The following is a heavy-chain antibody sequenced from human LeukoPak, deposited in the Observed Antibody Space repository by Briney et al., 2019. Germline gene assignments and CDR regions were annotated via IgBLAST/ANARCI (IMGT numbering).Heavy chain of an antibody. D-gene: IGHD5-12*01. CDR3: ARDWVDGYYYYGMDV. CDR2: ISYDGSNK. V-gene: IGHV3-30*03. Sequence: PGGSLRLSCAASGFTFSSYGMHWVRQAPGKGLEWVAVISYDGSNKYYADSVKGRFTISRDNSKNTLYLQMNSLRAEDTAVYYCARDWVDGYYYYGMDVWGKGTTVTVSS. CDR1: GFTFSSYG. J-gene: IGHJ6*04.